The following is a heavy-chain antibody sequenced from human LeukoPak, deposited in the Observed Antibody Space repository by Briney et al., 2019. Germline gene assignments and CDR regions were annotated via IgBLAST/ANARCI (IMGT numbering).Heavy chain of an antibody. CDR2: IVSGSGNT. CDR3: AADWAAGAKSYYGGLDV. Sequence: SVKVSCKASGFTFTSSAVQWVRQARGQRLEWIGWIVSGSGNTNYAQKFQERVTITRDMSTNTAYMDLSSLTSEDTAVYYCAADWAAGAKSYYGGLDVWGQGTTVTVAS. D-gene: IGHD4/OR15-4a*01. J-gene: IGHJ6*02. V-gene: IGHV1-58*01. CDR1: GFTFTSSA.